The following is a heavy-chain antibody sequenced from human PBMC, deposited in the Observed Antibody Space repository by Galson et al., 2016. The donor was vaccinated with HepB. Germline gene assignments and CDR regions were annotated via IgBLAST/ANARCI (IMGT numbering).Heavy chain of an antibody. D-gene: IGHD3-3*02. CDR1: GYTFTTYW. J-gene: IGHJ4*02. Sequence: QSGAEVKKPGESLRIFCKASGYTFTTYWITWVRQVPGKGLEWVGRIDPSDYATNYNQSFFGQVTISTDRSISTAYLQWSSLKASDSAIYYCARQGRYHFESKGDYWGQGIRVTVSS. CDR2: IDPSDYAT. CDR3: ARQGRYHFESKGDY. V-gene: IGHV5-10-1*01.